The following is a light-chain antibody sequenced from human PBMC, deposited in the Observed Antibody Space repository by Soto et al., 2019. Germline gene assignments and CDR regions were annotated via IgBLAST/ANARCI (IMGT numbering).Light chain of an antibody. CDR2: DVN. V-gene: IGLV2-14*03. J-gene: IGLJ2*01. CDR3: TSYTSTGTLV. Sequence: QSALTQPASVSGSPGQSITISCTGTSSDVGAYNYVSWYQQHPGKAPKLMTYDVNNRPSGVSNRFSGSKSGNTASLTISGLQAEDEADYYCTSYTSTGTLVFGGGTKLTVL. CDR1: SSDVGAYNY.